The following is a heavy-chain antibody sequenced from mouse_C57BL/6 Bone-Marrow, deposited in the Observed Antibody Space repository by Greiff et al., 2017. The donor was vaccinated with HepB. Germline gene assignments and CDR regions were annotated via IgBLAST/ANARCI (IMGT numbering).Heavy chain of an antibody. V-gene: IGHV7-1*01. Sequence: EVQLVESGGGLVQSGRSLRLSCATSGFTFSDFYMEWVRQAPGKGLEWIAASRNKANDYTTEYSASVKGRFIVSRDTSQSILYLQMNALRAEDTAIYYCARDARYYGVDYWGQGTTLTVSS. CDR1: GFTFSDFY. CDR3: ARDARYYGVDY. D-gene: IGHD1-1*01. CDR2: SRNKANDYTT. J-gene: IGHJ2*01.